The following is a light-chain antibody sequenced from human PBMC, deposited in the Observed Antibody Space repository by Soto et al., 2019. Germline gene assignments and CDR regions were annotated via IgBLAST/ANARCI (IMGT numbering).Light chain of an antibody. J-gene: IGKJ1*01. CDR3: HQYGMSPQT. CDR1: ESVSDTH. V-gene: IGKV3-20*01. Sequence: EIVLAQSQGALSWSPLESASLXGKTSESVSDTHVAWYQQGPGQAPRLLIYDASRRDIGVPDRFSGSGSGTDFTLTISGLEPEDFAVYFCHQYGMSPQTFGQGTKVDIK. CDR2: DAS.